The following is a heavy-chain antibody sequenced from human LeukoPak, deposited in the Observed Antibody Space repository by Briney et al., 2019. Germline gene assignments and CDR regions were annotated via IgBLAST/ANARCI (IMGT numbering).Heavy chain of an antibody. CDR1: GFIFSTYG. J-gene: IGHJ4*02. CDR2: ISGSGLNT. V-gene: IGHV3-23*01. CDR3: AKGGGYGSGTYSED. Sequence: GGSLRLSCAASGFIFSTYGMTWFRQAPGRGLGWVSGISGSGLNTYYADSVKGRFTSSRDNSKNMLYLQMNSLRAEDTAVYYCAKGGGYGSGTYSEDWGQGILVTVSS. D-gene: IGHD3-10*01.